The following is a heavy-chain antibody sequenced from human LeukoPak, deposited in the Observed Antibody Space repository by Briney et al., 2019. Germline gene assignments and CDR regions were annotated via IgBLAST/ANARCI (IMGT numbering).Heavy chain of an antibody. D-gene: IGHD4-17*01. CDR3: TTTTVTTWDAFDI. J-gene: IGHJ3*02. CDR1: GFTFSNAW. CDR2: IKSNTDGATT. V-gene: IGHV3-15*01. Sequence: GGSLRLSCADSGFTFSNAWMSWVHQAPGKGLECVGRIKSNTDGATTDYAAPVKGRFTISRDDSKNTLYLQMNSLKTEDTAVYYCTTTTVTTWDAFDIWGKGTMVTVSS.